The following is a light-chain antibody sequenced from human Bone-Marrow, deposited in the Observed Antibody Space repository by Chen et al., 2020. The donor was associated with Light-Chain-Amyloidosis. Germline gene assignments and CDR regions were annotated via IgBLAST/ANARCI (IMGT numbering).Light chain of an antibody. J-gene: IGKJ4*01. CDR1: QDISNY. CDR3: QQYESVPLT. CDR2: DVSNYDVS. Sequence: DIQMTQSPSSLSASVGDRVTITCQASQDISNYLNWYQQKPGKAPKLVFYDVSNYDVSNLETGVPSRFSGSGSETDFTFTISSLQPEDMATYYCQQYESVPLTFGGGTRVEIK. V-gene: IGKV1-33*01.